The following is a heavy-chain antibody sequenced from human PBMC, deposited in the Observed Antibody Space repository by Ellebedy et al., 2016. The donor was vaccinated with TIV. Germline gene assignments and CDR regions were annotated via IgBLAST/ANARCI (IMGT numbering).Heavy chain of an antibody. Sequence: GESLKISCAASGFTFSNAWMNWVRQAPGKGLEWVGRIKSKTDGGTTDYAAPVKGRFTISRDDSKNTLYLQMNSLKTEDTAVYYCTTDSGYSYGDYWGQGTLVTVSS. D-gene: IGHD5-18*01. J-gene: IGHJ4*02. CDR3: TTDSGYSYGDY. V-gene: IGHV3-15*07. CDR1: GFTFSNAW. CDR2: IKSKTDGGTT.